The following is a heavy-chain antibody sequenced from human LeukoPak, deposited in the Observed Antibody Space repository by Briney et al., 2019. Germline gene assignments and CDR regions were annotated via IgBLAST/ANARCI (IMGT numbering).Heavy chain of an antibody. CDR1: GYSISSGYY. CDR2: IYHSGST. J-gene: IGHJ4*02. Sequence: SETLSLTCTVSGYSISSGYYWGWIRQPPGKGLEWIGSIYHSGSTYYNPSLKSRVTISVDTSKNQFSLKLSSVTAADTAVYYCARGGLPTPPDYWGQGTLVTVSS. CDR3: ARGGLPTPPDY. D-gene: IGHD2-21*02. V-gene: IGHV4-38-2*02.